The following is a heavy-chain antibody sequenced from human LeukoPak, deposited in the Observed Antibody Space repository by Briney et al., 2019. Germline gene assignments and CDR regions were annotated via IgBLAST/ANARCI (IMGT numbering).Heavy chain of an antibody. CDR1: GYTFTSYG. CDR2: ISAYNGNT. CDR3: ARGRGYCSSTSCHASYYYGMDV. V-gene: IGHV1-18*01. J-gene: IGHJ6*02. D-gene: IGHD2-2*01. Sequence: ASVKVSCKASGYTFTSYGISWVRQAPGQGLEWMGWISAYNGNTNYAQKLQGRVTMTTDTSTSTAYMELRSLRSEDTAVYYCARGRGYCSSTSCHASYYYGMDVWGQGTTVTVSS.